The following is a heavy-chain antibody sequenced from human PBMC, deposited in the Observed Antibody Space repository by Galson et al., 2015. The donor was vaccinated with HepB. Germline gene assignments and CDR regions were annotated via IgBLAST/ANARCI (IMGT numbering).Heavy chain of an antibody. CDR2: ISGGSSYI. CDR3: ARINYRNVWYFDL. J-gene: IGHJ2*01. CDR1: GFPFSSFS. Sequence: SLRLSCAASGFPFSSFSMNWVRQAPGKGLEWVSSISGGSSYIYYADSVKGRFTISRDNAKDSLYLQMNSLRAEDTAVYYCARINYRNVWYFDLWGRGTLVTVSS. V-gene: IGHV3-21*01. D-gene: IGHD3-10*01.